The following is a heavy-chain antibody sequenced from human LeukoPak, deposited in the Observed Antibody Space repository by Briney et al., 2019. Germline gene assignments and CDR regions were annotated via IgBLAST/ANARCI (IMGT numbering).Heavy chain of an antibody. CDR3: TRDTPGIAASVSGG. D-gene: IGHD6-13*01. CDR2: IYSGGNT. J-gene: IGHJ4*02. CDR1: GFSVSHYY. V-gene: IGHV3-53*01. Sequence: PGGSLRLSCTASGFSVSHYYMNWVRQAPGKGLEWVALIYSGGNTHYADSVKGRFTISRDNSKNTLYLQMSSLRVEDTAVYYCTRDTPGIAASVSGGWGQGTLVTVSS.